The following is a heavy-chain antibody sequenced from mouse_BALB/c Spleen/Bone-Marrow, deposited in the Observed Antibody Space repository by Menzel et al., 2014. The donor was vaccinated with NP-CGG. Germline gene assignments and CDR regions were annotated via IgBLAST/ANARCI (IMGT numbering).Heavy chain of an antibody. CDR2: ICAGGST. Sequence: VKLQESGPGLVAPSQSLSITCTVSGFSLTTYGVHWVRQPPGKGLEWLGLICAGGSTNYNSALMSRLSISKDNSKSQVFLKMNSLQTDDTAMYYCAREGFYYDKAYWGQGTLVTVSA. CDR3: AREGFYYDKAY. J-gene: IGHJ3*01. CDR1: GFSLTTYG. V-gene: IGHV2-9*02. D-gene: IGHD2-4*01.